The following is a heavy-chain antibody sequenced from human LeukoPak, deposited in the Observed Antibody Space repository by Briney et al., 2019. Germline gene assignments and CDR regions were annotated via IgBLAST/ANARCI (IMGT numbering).Heavy chain of an antibody. CDR2: IYYLGST. V-gene: IGHV4-59*01. D-gene: IGHD3-10*01. J-gene: IGHJ2*01. Sequence: SETLSLTCTVSGGSISSYYWGWIRQPPGKGLEWVGHIYYLGSTNYNPSLKSRVTISIDTSKNYFSLKLNSVIAADTAVYYCARNRPGSYWYFDLWGRGTLVTVSS. CDR1: GGSISSYY. CDR3: ARNRPGSYWYFDL.